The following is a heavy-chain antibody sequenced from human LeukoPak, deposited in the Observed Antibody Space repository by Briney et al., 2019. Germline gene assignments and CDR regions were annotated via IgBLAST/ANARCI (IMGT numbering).Heavy chain of an antibody. CDR1: GFTFSSYG. CDR3: ARSPAGANYYLDV. D-gene: IGHD1-14*01. V-gene: IGHV3-23*01. J-gene: IGHJ6*03. Sequence: GGTLRLSCAASGFTFSSYGMSWVRQAPGKGLEWVSGISGNSGTTYYADSVKGRFTISRDNSKNTLYLQMNSLRAEDTAVYYCARSPAGANYYLDVWGKGTTVTISS. CDR2: ISGNSGTT.